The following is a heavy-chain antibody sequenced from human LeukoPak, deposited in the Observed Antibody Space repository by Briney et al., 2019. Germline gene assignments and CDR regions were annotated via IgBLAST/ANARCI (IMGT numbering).Heavy chain of an antibody. V-gene: IGHV3-33*06. CDR1: GFTFGTYA. CDR2: IWYDGNNK. CDR3: AKGDIAARPDDAFDI. J-gene: IGHJ3*02. D-gene: IGHD6-6*01. Sequence: GGSLRLSCAASGFTFGTYAMHWVRQAPGKGLEWVAVIWYDGNNKYYADSVKGRFTISRDNSKNTLYLQMNSLRAEDTAVYYCAKGDIAARPDDAFDIWGQGTMVTVSS.